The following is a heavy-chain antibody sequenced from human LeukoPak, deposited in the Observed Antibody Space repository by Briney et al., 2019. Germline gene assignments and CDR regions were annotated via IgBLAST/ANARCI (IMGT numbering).Heavy chain of an antibody. D-gene: IGHD3-22*01. Sequence: PGGSLRLSCAASGFTFSDYYMSWIRQAPGKGLEWVSYISSSGSTIYYADSVKGRFTISRDNAKNSLYLQMNSLRAEDTAVYYCAGEYYDSSGYYYALDYWGQGTLVTVSS. J-gene: IGHJ4*02. CDR2: ISSSGSTI. CDR1: GFTFSDYY. CDR3: AGEYYDSSGYYYALDY. V-gene: IGHV3-11*01.